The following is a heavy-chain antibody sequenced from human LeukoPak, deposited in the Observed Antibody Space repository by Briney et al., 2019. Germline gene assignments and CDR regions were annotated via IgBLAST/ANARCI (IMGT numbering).Heavy chain of an antibody. CDR3: VHRPPAGGMFDY. CDR2: VYWDDDR. V-gene: IGHV2-5*02. J-gene: IGHJ4*02. CDR1: GFSLKTSGMG. D-gene: IGHD2-15*01. Sequence: SGPTLVKPTQTLTLTCNFAGFSLKTSGMGVGWVRQPLGEALEWLAIVYWDDDRRYSPSLRTRLTITKDTSRNQVVLTMTNMDPVDTATYYCVHRPPAGGMFDYWGQGILVTVSS.